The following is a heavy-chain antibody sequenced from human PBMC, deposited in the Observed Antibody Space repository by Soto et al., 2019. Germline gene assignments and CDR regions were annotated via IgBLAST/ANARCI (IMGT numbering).Heavy chain of an antibody. D-gene: IGHD3-10*01. V-gene: IGHV3-23*01. Sequence: EVQLLESGGGLVQPGGSLRLSCAASGFTFNNYARTWVRQAPGKGLEWVSASSGGGDTTSYADSVKGRFTVSRDGSKNTLYLQMSSLRAEDTALYYCAKGRGGSGSLTPRVDFWGQGTLVTVSS. CDR3: AKGRGGSGSLTPRVDF. CDR2: SSGGGDTT. CDR1: GFTFNNYA. J-gene: IGHJ4*02.